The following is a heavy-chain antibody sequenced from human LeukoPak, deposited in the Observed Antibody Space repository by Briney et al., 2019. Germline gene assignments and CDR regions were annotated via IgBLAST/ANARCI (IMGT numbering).Heavy chain of an antibody. J-gene: IGHJ4*02. CDR3: ARGKKDMQLAY. CDR2: IYSGGST. V-gene: IGHV3-66*01. Sequence: GGSLRLSCAASGFTVSSNYMSWVRQAPGKRLEWVSVIYSGGSTYYADSVKGRFTISRDNSKNTLYLQMNSLRAEDTAVYYCARGKKDMQLAYWGQGTLVTVSS. D-gene: IGHD6-13*01. CDR1: GFTVSSNY.